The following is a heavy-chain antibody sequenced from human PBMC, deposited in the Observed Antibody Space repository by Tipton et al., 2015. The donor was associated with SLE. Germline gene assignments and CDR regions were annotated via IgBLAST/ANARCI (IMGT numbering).Heavy chain of an antibody. CDR2: IYHSGST. J-gene: IGHJ4*02. D-gene: IGHD5-12*01. Sequence: TLSLTCTVSGGSISSYYWSWIRQPPGKGLEWIGYIYHSGSTNYNPSLKSRVTISVDTSKNQFSLKLSSVTAADTAVYYCARRLTRYSGYDYFDYWGQGTLVTVSS. V-gene: IGHV4-59*08. CDR1: GGSISSYY. CDR3: ARRLTRYSGYDYFDY.